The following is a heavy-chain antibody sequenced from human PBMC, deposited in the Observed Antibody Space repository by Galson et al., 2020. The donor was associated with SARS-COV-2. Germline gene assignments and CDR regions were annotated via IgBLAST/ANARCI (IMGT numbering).Heavy chain of an antibody. D-gene: IGHD3-22*01. Sequence: SETLSLTCTVSGGSISSGSYYWSWIRQPAGKELEWIGRIHSTGSTNYNPSLKSRVTISVDTSKNQFSLRLSSVTAADTAVYYCARSHDSNGNALDIWSQGTMVTVSS. V-gene: IGHV4-61*02. CDR1: GGSISSGSYY. CDR2: IHSTGST. CDR3: ARSHDSNGNALDI. J-gene: IGHJ3*02.